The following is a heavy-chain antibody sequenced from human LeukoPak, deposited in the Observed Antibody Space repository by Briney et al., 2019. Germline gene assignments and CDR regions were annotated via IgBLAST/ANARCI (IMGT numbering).Heavy chain of an antibody. CDR3: ARSIAARYYYYGMDV. J-gene: IGHJ6*02. V-gene: IGHV4-34*01. Sequence: SETLSLTCAVYGGSFSGYYWSWIRQPPGKGWEWIGEINHSGSTNYKSSLKSRVTISVDTSKNQFSLKLSSVTAADTAVYYCARSIAARYYYYGMDVWGQGTTVTVSS. CDR1: GGSFSGYY. D-gene: IGHD6-6*01. CDR2: INHSGST.